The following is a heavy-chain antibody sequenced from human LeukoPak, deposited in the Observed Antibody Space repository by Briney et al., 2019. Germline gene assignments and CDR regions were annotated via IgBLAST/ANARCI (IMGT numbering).Heavy chain of an antibody. D-gene: IGHD1-1*01. V-gene: IGHV6-1*01. CDR2: TYYRSKWYN. CDR1: GDSVSSKSAA. CDR3: ARTTFTTFVNWFDH. Sequence: SQTLSLTCAISGDSVSSKSAAWNWIRQSPSRGLEWLGRTYYRSKWYNDYAVSVKSRITINPDTSKNQFSLQLSSVTPEDTAVYFCARTTFTTFVNWFDHWGQGTLVTVSS. J-gene: IGHJ5*02.